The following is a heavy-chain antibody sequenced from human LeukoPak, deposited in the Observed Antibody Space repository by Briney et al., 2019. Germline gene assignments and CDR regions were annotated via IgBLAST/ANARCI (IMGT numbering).Heavy chain of an antibody. CDR2: IYYSGST. D-gene: IGHD3-10*01. V-gene: IGHV4-59*01. Sequence: SETPSLTCTVSGGSISSYYWSWIRQPPGKGLEWIGYIYYSGSTNYNPSLKSRVTISVDTSKNQFSLKLSSVTAADTAVYYCARGRGGYYGSGSYFDYWGQGTLVTVSS. CDR1: GGSISSYY. CDR3: ARGRGGYYGSGSYFDY. J-gene: IGHJ4*02.